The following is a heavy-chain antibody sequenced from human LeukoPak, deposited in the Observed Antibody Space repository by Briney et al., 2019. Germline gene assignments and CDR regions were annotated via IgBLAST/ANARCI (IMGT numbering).Heavy chain of an antibody. D-gene: IGHD4-11*01. V-gene: IGHV3-7*01. CDR1: GFTFGSCW. Sequence: PGGSLRLSCAASGFTFGSCWMNWVRQAPGKGLEWVANIKQDGSEKYYVDSVKGRFTISRDNAKNSLFLQMNSLRAEDTAVYYCASHGLSYSNYFDFWGQGTLVTVSS. J-gene: IGHJ4*02. CDR2: IKQDGSEK. CDR3: ASHGLSYSNYFDF.